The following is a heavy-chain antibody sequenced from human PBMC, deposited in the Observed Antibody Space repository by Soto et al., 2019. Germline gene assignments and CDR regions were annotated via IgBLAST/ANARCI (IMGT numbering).Heavy chain of an antibody. J-gene: IGHJ5*01. CDR3: GRDGAGMGATFDS. CDR2: IIPMFGTT. Sequence: QVQLVQSGAVVKKPGSSMKVSCKASGGTFSSYAMNWVRQAPGPGREWMGGIIPMFGTTTYAQKFQGRVTITADESTGTVYMELTGLTSDDTAVYYCGRDGAGMGATFDSWGQGTLVTVSS. CDR1: GGTFSSYA. D-gene: IGHD1-26*01. V-gene: IGHV1-69*12.